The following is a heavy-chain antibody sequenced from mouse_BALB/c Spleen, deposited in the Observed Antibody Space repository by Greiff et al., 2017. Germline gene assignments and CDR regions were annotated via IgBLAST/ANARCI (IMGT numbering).Heavy chain of an antibody. CDR2: ISSGGSYT. CDR3: ARDGGHYYAMDY. Sequence: EVKLVESGGGLVKPGGSLKLSCAASGFTFSSYAMSWVRQSPEKRLEWVAEISSGGSYTYYPDTVTGRFTISRDNAKNTLYLEMSSLRSEDTAMYYCARDGGHYYAMDYWGQGTSVTVSS. V-gene: IGHV5-9-4*01. J-gene: IGHJ4*01. D-gene: IGHD1-1*02. CDR1: GFTFSSYA.